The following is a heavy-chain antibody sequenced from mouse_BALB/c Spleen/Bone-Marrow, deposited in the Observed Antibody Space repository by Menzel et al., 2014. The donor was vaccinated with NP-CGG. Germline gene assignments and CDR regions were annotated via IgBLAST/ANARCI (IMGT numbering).Heavy chain of an antibody. CDR1: GYNFTSYW. V-gene: IGHV1-55*01. CDR3: ARFSQLGLLAY. Sequence: QVQLQQSRAELVKPGTPVKLSCKASGYNFTSYWINWVKLRPGQGLEWIGDIYPGSGSTNYNEKFKSKATLTVDTSSSTAYMQLSSLASEDSALYYCARFSQLGLLAYWGQGTLVTVSA. J-gene: IGHJ3*01. CDR2: IYPGSGST. D-gene: IGHD3-1*01.